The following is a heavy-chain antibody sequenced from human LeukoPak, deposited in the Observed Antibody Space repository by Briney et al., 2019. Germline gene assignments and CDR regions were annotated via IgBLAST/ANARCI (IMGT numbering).Heavy chain of an antibody. CDR2: INQDGSEK. CDR1: GFTFRTFW. V-gene: IGHV3-7*01. Sequence: GGSLRLSCKASGFTFRTFWMSWVRQAPGKGLEWVANINQDGSEKYYVDSVRGRFTISRDNAKNSLYLQMNSLRDEDTALYYCARGGRVHFDYWGQGTLVTVSS. J-gene: IGHJ4*02. CDR3: ARGGRVHFDY.